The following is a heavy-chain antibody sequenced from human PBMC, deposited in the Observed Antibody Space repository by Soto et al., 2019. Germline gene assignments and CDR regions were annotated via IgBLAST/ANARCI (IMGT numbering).Heavy chain of an antibody. D-gene: IGHD6-13*01. CDR2: IDPSDSYT. Sequence: GESLKISCKGSGYSFTIYCISWVLQMPGKGLEWMGRIDPSDSYTNYSPSFQGHVTISADKSISTAYLQWSSLKASDTAMYYCARLSSSSWYYYYYGMDVWGQGTTVTVSS. CDR1: GYSFTIYC. CDR3: ARLSSSSWYYYYYGMDV. V-gene: IGHV5-10-1*01. J-gene: IGHJ6*02.